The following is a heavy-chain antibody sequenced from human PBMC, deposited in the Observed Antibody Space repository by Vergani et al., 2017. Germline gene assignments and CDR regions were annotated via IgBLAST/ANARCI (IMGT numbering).Heavy chain of an antibody. V-gene: IGHV1-18*01. D-gene: IGHD3-22*01. J-gene: IGHJ4*02. CDR1: GYTFTSYG. Sequence: QVQLVQSGSELKKPGASVKVSCKASGYTFTSYGISWVRQAPGQGLEWMGWISAYNGNTNYAQKLQGRVTMTTDTSTSTAYMELRSLRSDDTAVYYCARDLGYYYDSSGYYRFDYWGQGTLVTVSS. CDR3: ARDLGYYYDSSGYYRFDY. CDR2: ISAYNGNT.